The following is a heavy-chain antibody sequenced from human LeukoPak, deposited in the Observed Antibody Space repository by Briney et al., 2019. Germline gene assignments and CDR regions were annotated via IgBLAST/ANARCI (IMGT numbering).Heavy chain of an antibody. Sequence: GGSLRLSCAASGFTFSSYWMSWVRQAPGKGLEWVANIKQDGSEKYYVDSVKGRFTISRDNAKNSLYLQMNSLRAEDTAVYYCAREVDLVVVTAVNFDFWGQGTLVTVSS. CDR1: GFTFSSYW. D-gene: IGHD2-21*02. V-gene: IGHV3-7*01. CDR3: AREVDLVVVTAVNFDF. CDR2: IKQDGSEK. J-gene: IGHJ4*02.